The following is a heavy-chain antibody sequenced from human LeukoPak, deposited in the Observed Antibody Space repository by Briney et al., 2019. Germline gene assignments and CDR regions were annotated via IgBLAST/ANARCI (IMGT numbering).Heavy chain of an antibody. D-gene: IGHD3-10*01. CDR3: ARERTMVRGMSWFDP. J-gene: IGHJ5*02. Sequence: PSGTPSLPCTVSGGSLNNYYWGWIPQPPGGGLGWVWYIYYSGTTNYNPSLKSRVSISVDTSKNQFSLKLTSVTAADTAVYYCARERTMVRGMSWFDPWGQGTLVTVSS. CDR2: IYYSGTT. V-gene: IGHV4-59*01. CDR1: GGSLNNYY.